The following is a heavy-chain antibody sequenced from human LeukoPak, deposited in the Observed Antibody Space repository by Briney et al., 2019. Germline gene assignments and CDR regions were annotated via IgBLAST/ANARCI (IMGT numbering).Heavy chain of an antibody. CDR1: GFTFSSYG. J-gene: IGHJ6*02. V-gene: IGHV3-30*02. CDR3: ASSPYGSVSYYMIEDYGMDV. CDR2: IRYDGSNK. Sequence: GGSLRLSCAASGFTFSSYGMHWVRQAPGKGLEWVAFIRYDGSNKYYADSVKGRFTISRDNAKNSLYLQMNSLRAEDTAVYYCASSPYGSVSYYMIEDYGMDVWGQGTTVTVSS. D-gene: IGHD3-10*01.